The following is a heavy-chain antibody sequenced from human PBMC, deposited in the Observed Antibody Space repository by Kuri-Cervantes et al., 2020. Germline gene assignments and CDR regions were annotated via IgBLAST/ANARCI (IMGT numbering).Heavy chain of an antibody. CDR1: GYTFTGYY. CDR2: INPNSGGT. CDR3: ARVRSTTRMDARGAFDL. J-gene: IGHJ3*01. D-gene: IGHD2-2*01. V-gene: IGHV1-2*02. Sequence: ASVKVSCKASGYTFTGYYMHWVRQAPGQGLEWMGWINPNSGGTNYAQKFQGRVTMTRDTSISTAYMELSRLRSDDTAVYYCARVRSTTRMDARGAFDLWGQGTGVTVSS.